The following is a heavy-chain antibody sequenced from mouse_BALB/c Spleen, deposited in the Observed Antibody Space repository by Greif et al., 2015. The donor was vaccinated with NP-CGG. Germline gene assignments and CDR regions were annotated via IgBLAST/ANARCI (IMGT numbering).Heavy chain of an antibody. V-gene: IGHV1-7*01. J-gene: IGHJ2*01. Sequence: VQLQQSGAELAKPGASVKMSCKASGYTFTSYWMHWVKQRPGQGLEWIGYINPSTGYTEYNQKFKDKATLTADKSSSTAYMQLSSLTSEDSAVYYCARNEVDYWGQGTTLTVSS. CDR2: INPSTGYT. CDR1: GYTFTSYW. CDR3: ARNEVDY.